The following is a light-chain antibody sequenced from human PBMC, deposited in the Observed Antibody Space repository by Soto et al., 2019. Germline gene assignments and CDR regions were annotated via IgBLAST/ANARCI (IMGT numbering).Light chain of an antibody. CDR1: QSVSNNY. V-gene: IGKV3-20*01. J-gene: IGKJ5*01. CDR3: QQYGSSPIT. CDR2: GAS. Sequence: EIVLTQSPGTLSLSPGERATLSCRASQSVSNNYLAWYQQKPGQAPRLLIYGASNRATGIPDRFSGSGSGTDFILTISRLEPEDFAVYYCQQYGSSPITFGQGTRLEIK.